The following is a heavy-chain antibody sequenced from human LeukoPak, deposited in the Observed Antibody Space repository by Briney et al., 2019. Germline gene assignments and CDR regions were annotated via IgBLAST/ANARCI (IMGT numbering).Heavy chain of an antibody. J-gene: IGHJ3*02. CDR2: ISGSGGPT. D-gene: IGHD4-23*01. Sequence: GGSLRLSCAASGFTFSAYAMSWVRQAPGKGLEWVSAISGSGGPTHYADSVKGRFTISRDNSKNTLYLQMNSLRAEDTAVYYCLTIVETPIDAFDIWGQGAMVTVSS. CDR1: GFTFSAYA. CDR3: LTIVETPIDAFDI. V-gene: IGHV3-23*01.